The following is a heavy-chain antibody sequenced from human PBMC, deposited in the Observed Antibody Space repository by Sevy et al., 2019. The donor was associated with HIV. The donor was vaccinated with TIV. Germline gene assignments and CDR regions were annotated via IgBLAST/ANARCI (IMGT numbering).Heavy chain of an antibody. D-gene: IGHD1-26*01. CDR1: GGSISSYY. V-gene: IGHV4-59*01. CDR3: ARDGYSGSYYGGGGVFDY. CDR2: IYYSGST. Sequence: SETLSLTCTVSGGSISSYYWSWIRQPPGKGLEWIGYIYYSGSTNYNPSLKSRVTISVDTSKNQFSLKLSSVTAADTAVYYCARDGYSGSYYGGGGVFDYWGQGTLVTVSS. J-gene: IGHJ4*02.